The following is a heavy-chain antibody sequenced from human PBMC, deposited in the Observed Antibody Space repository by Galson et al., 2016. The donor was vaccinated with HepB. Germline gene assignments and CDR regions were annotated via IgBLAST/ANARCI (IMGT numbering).Heavy chain of an antibody. V-gene: IGHV3-53*01. CDR3: ARAGSRVGFYLRFGFFDS. J-gene: IGHJ4*02. D-gene: IGHD3-10*01. Sequence: SLRLSCAVSGFSVSQNYMTWVRQAPGKGLEWLSVIYSGNNAYYADSVEGRFTISRDHFRNTLHLQINSLRAEDTAVYYCARAGSRVGFYLRFGFFDSWGQGTLVTVSS. CDR1: GFSVSQNY. CDR2: IYSGNNA.